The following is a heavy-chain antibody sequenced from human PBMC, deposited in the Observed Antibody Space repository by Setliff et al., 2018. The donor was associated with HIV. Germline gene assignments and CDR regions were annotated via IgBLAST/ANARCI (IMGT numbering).Heavy chain of an antibody. CDR3: ARSRPSLRAFDI. CDR1: GGSISNFL. CDR2: IYDSGST. V-gene: IGHV4-59*01. D-gene: IGHD4-17*01. J-gene: IGHJ3*02. Sequence: SETLSLTCTVSGGSISNFLWNWIRQPPGKGLEWIGYIYDSGSTNYNPSLKSRVTISVDTSKNYFSLKLTSVTAADTAVYYCARSRPSLRAFDIWGQGTMVTVSS.